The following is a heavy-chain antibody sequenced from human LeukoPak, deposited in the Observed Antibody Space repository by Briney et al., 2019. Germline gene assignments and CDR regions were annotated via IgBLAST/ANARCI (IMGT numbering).Heavy chain of an antibody. CDR2: ISSGSRDI. CDR3: AKDYGSGSLRKAFDF. V-gene: IGHV3-21*04. Sequence: GGSLRLSCVVSGFTFSTYTMNWVRQAPGKGLEWVSSISSGSRDIYYADSLKGRFTISRDNAKNSLYLQMNSLRAEDTAFYYCAKDYGSGSLRKAFDFWGQGTMVTVSS. D-gene: IGHD3-10*01. J-gene: IGHJ3*01. CDR1: GFTFSTYT.